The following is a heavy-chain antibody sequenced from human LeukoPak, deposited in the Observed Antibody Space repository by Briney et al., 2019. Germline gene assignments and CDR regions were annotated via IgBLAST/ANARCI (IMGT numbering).Heavy chain of an antibody. CDR3: AKVPYSDYGSGRPPFMDV. D-gene: IGHD3-10*01. J-gene: IGHJ6*02. CDR1: GFTFSNSA. Sequence: QPGGSLRLSCAASGFTFSNSAMSWVRQAPGKGLEWVSTLSGSGITTYYADSVKGRFTISRDNSENTLYLQMNNLRVEDTAIHYCAKVPYSDYGSGRPPFMDVWGQGTTVAVSS. CDR2: LSGSGITT. V-gene: IGHV3-23*01.